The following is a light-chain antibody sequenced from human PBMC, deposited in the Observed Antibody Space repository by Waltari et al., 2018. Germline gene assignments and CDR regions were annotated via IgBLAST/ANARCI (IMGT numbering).Light chain of an antibody. V-gene: IGLV1-40*01. J-gene: IGLJ1*01. Sequence: QPVLTQPPSVSGAPGQRVTISCTGSCSKLGAGFDVHRYQQIPGGAPKLLIYGNINRPSGVPDRFSGSKSGTSASLAITGLQAEDEADYYCQSYDSRLSGYVFGTATTVTVL. CDR1: CSKLGAGFD. CDR2: GNI. CDR3: QSYDSRLSGYV.